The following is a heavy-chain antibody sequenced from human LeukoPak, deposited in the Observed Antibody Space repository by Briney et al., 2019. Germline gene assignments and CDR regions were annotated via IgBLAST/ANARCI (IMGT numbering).Heavy chain of an antibody. CDR1: GFTFSSYG. Sequence: GGSLRLSCAASGFTFSSYGMHWVRQAPGKGLEWVAFIRYDGSNKYYADSVKGRFTISRDNSKNTLYLQMNSLGAEDTVVYYCARAGEVVGAYDYWGQGTLVTVSS. V-gene: IGHV3-30*02. CDR3: ARAGEVVGAYDY. J-gene: IGHJ4*02. D-gene: IGHD1-26*01. CDR2: IRYDGSNK.